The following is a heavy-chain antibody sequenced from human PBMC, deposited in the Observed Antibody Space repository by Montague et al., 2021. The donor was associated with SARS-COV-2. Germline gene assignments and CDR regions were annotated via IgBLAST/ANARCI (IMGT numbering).Heavy chain of an antibody. CDR2: MHFNGKT. Sequence: SETLSLTCSVSGDSISNDSWYWIRQPAAKGLEWIGSMHFNGKTNFSPYLSSRITMSADTSKSQFSLKLTSVTAADTAIYFCASDGVSCGAGRQGTIDFWGQGTLVTVSS. CDR1: GDSISNDS. J-gene: IGHJ4*02. D-gene: IGHD3-10*01. CDR3: ASDGVSCGAGRQGTIDF. V-gene: IGHV4-4*07.